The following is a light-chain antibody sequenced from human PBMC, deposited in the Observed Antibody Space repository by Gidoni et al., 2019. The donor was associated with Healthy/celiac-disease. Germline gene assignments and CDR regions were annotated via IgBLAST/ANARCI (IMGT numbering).Light chain of an antibody. J-gene: IGKJ5*01. Sequence: EIVLTPSPGTLSLSPGERATLSCRASQSVSSSYLAWYQQKPRQAPRLLIYGASSRATGIPDRFSGSGSGTDFTLTISRLEPEDFAVYYCQQYGSSPPITFGQGTRLEIK. CDR2: GAS. CDR1: QSVSSSY. V-gene: IGKV3-20*01. CDR3: QQYGSSPPIT.